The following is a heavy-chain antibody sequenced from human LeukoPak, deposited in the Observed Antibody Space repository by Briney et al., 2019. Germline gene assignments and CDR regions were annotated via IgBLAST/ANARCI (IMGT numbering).Heavy chain of an antibody. CDR2: ISGSGGST. V-gene: IGHV3-23*01. CDR3: ATGGEQYYDY. D-gene: IGHD1/OR15-1a*01. CDR1: GFTFSSYA. J-gene: IGHJ4*02. Sequence: GSLRLSCAASGFTFSSYAMSWVRQAPGKGLEWVSAISGSGGSTYYADSVKGRFTISRDNSKNTLYLQMNSLSAEDTAVYYCATGGEQYYDYWGQGTLVTVSS.